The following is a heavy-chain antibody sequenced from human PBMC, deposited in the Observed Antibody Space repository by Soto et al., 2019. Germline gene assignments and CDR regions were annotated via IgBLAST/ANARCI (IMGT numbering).Heavy chain of an antibody. CDR3: ARVLGVPAATPLFHPAPTDYYYYGMDV. D-gene: IGHD2-2*01. CDR2: IYYSGST. Sequence: PSETLSLTCTVSGGSISSGGYYWSWIRQHPGKGLEWIGYIYYSGSTYYNPSLKSRVTISVDTSKNQFSLKLSSVTAADTAVYYCARVLGVPAATPLFHPAPTDYYYYGMDVWGQGTTVTVSS. CDR1: GGSISSGGYY. J-gene: IGHJ6*02. V-gene: IGHV4-31*03.